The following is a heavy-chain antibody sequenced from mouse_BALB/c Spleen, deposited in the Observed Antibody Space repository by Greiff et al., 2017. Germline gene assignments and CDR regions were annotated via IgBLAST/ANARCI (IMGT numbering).Heavy chain of an antibody. CDR1: GYTFSSYW. D-gene: IGHD1-1*01. J-gene: IGHJ2*01. Sequence: QVQLQQSGAELMKPGASVKISCKATGYTFSSYWIEWVKQRPGHGLEWIGEILPGSGSTNYNEKFKGKATFTADTSSNTAYMQLSSLTSEDSAVYYCARSPFITTVVGYFDYWGQGTTLTVSS. V-gene: IGHV1-9*01. CDR3: ARSPFITTVVGYFDY. CDR2: ILPGSGST.